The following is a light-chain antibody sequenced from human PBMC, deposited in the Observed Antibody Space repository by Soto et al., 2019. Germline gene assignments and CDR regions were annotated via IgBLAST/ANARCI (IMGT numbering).Light chain of an antibody. J-gene: IGKJ1*01. CDR3: QQSYSTPRT. CDR2: AAS. V-gene: IGKV1-39*01. Sequence: DIHMNHSPSTLSAALVERVSIACRASQSISSYLNWYQQKPGKAPKLLIYAASSLQSGVPSRFSGSGSGTDFTLTISSLQPEDFTTYFCQQSYSTPRTFGQGTKVDIK. CDR1: QSISSY.